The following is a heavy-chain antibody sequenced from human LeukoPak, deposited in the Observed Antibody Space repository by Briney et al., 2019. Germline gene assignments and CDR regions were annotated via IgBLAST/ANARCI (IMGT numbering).Heavy chain of an antibody. J-gene: IGHJ6*03. Sequence: ASVKVSCKASGYTFTGYYFHWVRQAPGQGLEWMGWINPNSGGSNYAQKFRGRVTMTRDTSISTAYMELSRLRSDYTAVYYCARGVTLYYYYMDVWGKGTTVTVSS. D-gene: IGHD5/OR15-5a*01. CDR2: INPNSGGS. V-gene: IGHV1-2*02. CDR3: ARGVTLYYYYMDV. CDR1: GYTFTGYY.